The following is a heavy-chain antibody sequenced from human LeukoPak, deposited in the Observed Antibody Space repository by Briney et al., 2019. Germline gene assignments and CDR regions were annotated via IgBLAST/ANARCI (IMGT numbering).Heavy chain of an antibody. CDR3: ARAPADYDYVWGSDLLSDAFDI. Sequence: SKTLSLTCTVSGGSISSYYWSWIRQPPGKGLEWIGYIYYSGSTNYNPSLKSRVTISVDTSKNQFSLKLSSVTAADTAVYYCARAPADYDYVWGSDLLSDAFDIWGQGTMVTVSS. D-gene: IGHD3-16*01. CDR1: GGSISSYY. J-gene: IGHJ3*02. CDR2: IYYSGST. V-gene: IGHV4-59*01.